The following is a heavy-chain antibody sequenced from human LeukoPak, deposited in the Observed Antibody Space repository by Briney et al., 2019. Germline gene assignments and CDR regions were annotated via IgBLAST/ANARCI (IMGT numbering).Heavy chain of an antibody. CDR2: INHSGST. CDR3: ARGGPFRYRHFDY. D-gene: IGHD1-26*01. Sequence: SETLSLTCAVYGGSFSGYYWSWIRQPPGKGLEWIGEINHSGSTNYNPSLKSRVTMSVDTSKNQFSLKLSSVTAADTAVYYCARGGPFRYRHFDYWGQGTLVTVSS. V-gene: IGHV4-34*01. CDR1: GGSFSGYY. J-gene: IGHJ4*02.